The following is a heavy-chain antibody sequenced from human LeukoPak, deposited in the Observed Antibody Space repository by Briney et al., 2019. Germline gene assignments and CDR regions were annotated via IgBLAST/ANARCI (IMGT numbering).Heavy chain of an antibody. J-gene: IGHJ6*02. V-gene: IGHV3-48*03. CDR2: ISSSGSTI. CDR3: ARVLCDIVDCLYGMDV. CDR1: GFTFSSYE. Sequence: PGGSLRLSCAASGFTFSSYEMNWVRQAPGKGLEWVSYISSSGSTIYYADSAKGRFTISRDNAKNSLYLQMNSLRAEDTAVYYCARVLCDIVDCLYGMDVWGQGTTVTVSS. D-gene: IGHD2-15*01.